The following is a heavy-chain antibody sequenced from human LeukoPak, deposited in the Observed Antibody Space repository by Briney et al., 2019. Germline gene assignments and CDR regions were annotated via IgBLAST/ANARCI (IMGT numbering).Heavy chain of an antibody. Sequence: GGSLRLSCAASGFTFDDYGMSWVRQAPGKGLEWVSGINWNGGSTGYADSVKGRFTISRDNAKNSLYLQMNSLRAEDTALYYCARAQPVGYDSSGYYTPPLDWGRGTLVTVSS. J-gene: IGHJ4*02. CDR3: ARAQPVGYDSSGYYTPPLD. D-gene: IGHD3-22*01. V-gene: IGHV3-20*04. CDR1: GFTFDDYG. CDR2: INWNGGST.